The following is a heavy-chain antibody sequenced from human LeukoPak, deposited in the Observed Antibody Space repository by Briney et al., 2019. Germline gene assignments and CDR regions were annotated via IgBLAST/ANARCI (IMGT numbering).Heavy chain of an antibody. V-gene: IGHV1-8*01. Sequence: ASVKVSCKASGYTFTSYDINWVRQATGQGLEWMGWMNPNSGNTGYAQKFQGRVTMTRNTSMSTAYMELSSLRSEDTAVYYCARGSSCRTSCYRDFDYWGQGTLVTVSS. D-gene: IGHD2-2*02. J-gene: IGHJ4*02. CDR3: ARGSSCRTSCYRDFDY. CDR2: MNPNSGNT. CDR1: GYTFTSYD.